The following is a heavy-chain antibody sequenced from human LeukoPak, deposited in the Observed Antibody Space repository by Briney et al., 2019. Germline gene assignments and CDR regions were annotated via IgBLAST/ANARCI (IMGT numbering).Heavy chain of an antibody. Sequence: SETLSLTCTVYGGSFSAYYWHWFRQPPGKGLEWIGEINYSGSTKYNPSLKSRVTISIDTSKNQFSLKLSSVTAADTAVYYCGQWGNNMDVWGKGTTVTVSS. V-gene: IGHV4-34*01. CDR1: GGSFSAYY. D-gene: IGHD3-16*01. CDR3: GQWGNNMDV. CDR2: INYSGST. J-gene: IGHJ6*03.